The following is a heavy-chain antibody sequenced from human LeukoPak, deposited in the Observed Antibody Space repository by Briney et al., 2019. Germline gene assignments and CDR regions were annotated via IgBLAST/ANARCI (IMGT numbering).Heavy chain of an antibody. Sequence: GGSLRLSCAASGFTFSSFWMHWVRQAPGKGLLWLSRVNGDGNITTYADSVRGRFTISRDNAKNTLYLQMNSLRAEDTAVYYCARRGLVPAFDIWGQGTMVSVTS. D-gene: IGHD3-10*02. CDR3: ARRGLVPAFDI. CDR2: VNGDGNIT. J-gene: IGHJ3*02. V-gene: IGHV3-74*01. CDR1: GFTFSSFW.